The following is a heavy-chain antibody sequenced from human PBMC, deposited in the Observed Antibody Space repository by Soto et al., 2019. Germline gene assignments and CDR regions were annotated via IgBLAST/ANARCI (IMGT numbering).Heavy chain of an antibody. CDR3: TTGHY. CDR1: GSTFSNMW. Sequence: GGSLRLSCTASGSTFSNMWMSWVRQAPGKGLEWVGRIKDKTDGGTTDYAAPVKGRFAISRDDSKSRLYLQMNSLKTDDTAVYYCTTGHYWGQGTLVTVSS. V-gene: IGHV3-15*01. J-gene: IGHJ4*02. CDR2: IKDKTDGGTT.